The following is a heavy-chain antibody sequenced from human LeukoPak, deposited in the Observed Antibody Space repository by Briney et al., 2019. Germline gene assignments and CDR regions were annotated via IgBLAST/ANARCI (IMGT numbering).Heavy chain of an antibody. Sequence: MPSETLSLTCAVYGGSFSGYYWSWIRQPPGKGLEWIGEINHSGCTNYNPSLKSRVTISVDTSKNQFSLKLSSVTAADTAVYYCARGAFDYGDYGNWYDPWGQGTLVTVSS. CDR3: ARGAFDYGDYGNWYDP. CDR2: INHSGCT. J-gene: IGHJ5*02. CDR1: GGSFSGYY. V-gene: IGHV4-34*01. D-gene: IGHD4-17*01.